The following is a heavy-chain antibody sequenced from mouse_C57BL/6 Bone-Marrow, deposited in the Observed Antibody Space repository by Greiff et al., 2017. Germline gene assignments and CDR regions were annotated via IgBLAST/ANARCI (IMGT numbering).Heavy chain of an antibody. CDR3: ASYDGYFFAY. J-gene: IGHJ3*01. Sequence: VKLEESGGGLVQPGGSLKLSCAASGFTFSDYGMAWVRQAPRKGPEWVAFISNLAYSIYYADTVTGRFTISRENAKNTLYLEMSSLRSEDTAMYYCASYDGYFFAYWGQGTLVTVSA. CDR1: GFTFSDYG. D-gene: IGHD2-3*01. V-gene: IGHV5-15*04. CDR2: ISNLAYSI.